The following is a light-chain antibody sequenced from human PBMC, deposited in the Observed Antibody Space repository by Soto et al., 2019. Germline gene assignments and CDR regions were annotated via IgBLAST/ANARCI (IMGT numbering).Light chain of an antibody. CDR2: DVS. V-gene: IGLV2-11*01. CDR3: CSYAGSYISVV. CDR1: SSDVGGYNY. Sequence: QSALTQPRSVSGSPGQSVTISCTGTSSDVGGYNYVSWYQQHPGKAPKLMIYDVSKRPSGVPDRFSGSKSGNTASLTISGLQAEDEADYSCCSYAGSYISVVFGGGTKLTVL. J-gene: IGLJ2*01.